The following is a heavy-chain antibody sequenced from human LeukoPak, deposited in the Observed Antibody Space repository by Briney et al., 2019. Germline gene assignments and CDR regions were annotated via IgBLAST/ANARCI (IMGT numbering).Heavy chain of an antibody. V-gene: IGHV3-33*06. CDR3: AKRDTTY. CDR1: GFTYSSYG. D-gene: IGHD1-26*01. Sequence: PGRSLRLSCAASGFTYSSYGMHWVRQAPGKGLEWVAVIWYDGSKTYYADSVKGRFTISRDNSKNTLYLQMNSLRAEDTAIYYCAKRDTTYWGQGTLVTVSS. J-gene: IGHJ4*02. CDR2: IWYDGSKT.